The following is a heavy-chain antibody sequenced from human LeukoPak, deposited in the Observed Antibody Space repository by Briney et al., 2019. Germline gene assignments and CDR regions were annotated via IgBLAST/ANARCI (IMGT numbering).Heavy chain of an antibody. CDR3: ARDYKYAFDN. D-gene: IGHD5-24*01. Sequence: GESLRLSCAASGFTFSDYSLNWVGQAPGKGLEWISYIGIDSGNTNYADSVKGRFTISGDKAKNSLYLQMNSLRVEDTAVYYCARDYKYAFDNWGQGTLVTVSS. J-gene: IGHJ4*02. CDR2: IGIDSGNT. CDR1: GFTFSDYS. V-gene: IGHV3-48*01.